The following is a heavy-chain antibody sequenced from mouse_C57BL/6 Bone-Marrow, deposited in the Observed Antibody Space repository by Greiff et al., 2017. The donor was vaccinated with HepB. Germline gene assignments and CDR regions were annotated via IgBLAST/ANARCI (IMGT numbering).Heavy chain of an antibody. CDR3: ARRYYGYNYAMDY. V-gene: IGHV5-15*01. Sequence: EVKLVESGGGLVQPGGSLKLSCAASGFTFSDYGMAWVRQAPRKGPEWVAFISNLAYSIYYADTVTGRFTISRENAKNTLYLEMSSLRSEDTAMYYCARRYYGYNYAMDYWGQGTSVTVSS. J-gene: IGHJ4*01. CDR2: ISNLAYSI. D-gene: IGHD2-2*01. CDR1: GFTFSDYG.